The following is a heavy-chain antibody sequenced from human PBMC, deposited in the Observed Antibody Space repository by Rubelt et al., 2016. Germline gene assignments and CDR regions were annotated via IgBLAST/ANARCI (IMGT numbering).Heavy chain of an antibody. CDR2: ISSSSNYI. J-gene: IGHJ5*02. V-gene: IGHV3-21*01. CDR1: GFTFSSYA. Sequence: EVQLVESGGGLVQPGGSLNLSCSASGFTFSSYAMSWVRQAPGQGLEWVSSISSSSNYIYYADSVKGRFTISRDNAKNSLYLQMNSLRVEDTAVYYCARGPPFDTWGQGTLVTVSS. D-gene: IGHD3-22*01. CDR3: ARGPPFDT.